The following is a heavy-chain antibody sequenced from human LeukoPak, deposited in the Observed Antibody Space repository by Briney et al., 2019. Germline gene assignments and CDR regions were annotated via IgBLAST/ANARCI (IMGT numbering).Heavy chain of an antibody. J-gene: IGHJ4*02. Sequence: SETLSLTCTVSGGSISSGSYSWSWIRQPPGKGLEWIGYIYPRGSTYYNPSLKSRVILSLDKSANQFSLNLSSVTAADTAIYYCARFSPRAMGNYLDFWGQGTLVTVSS. V-gene: IGHV4-30-2*01. CDR2: IYPRGST. D-gene: IGHD7-27*01. CDR3: ARFSPRAMGNYLDF. CDR1: GGSISSGSYS.